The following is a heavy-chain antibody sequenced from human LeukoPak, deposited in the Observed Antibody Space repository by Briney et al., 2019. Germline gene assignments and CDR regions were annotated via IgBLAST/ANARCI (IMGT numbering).Heavy chain of an antibody. Sequence: PSETLSLTCAVYGGSFSGYYWSWIRQPPGKGLEWIGEINHSGGTNYNPSLKSRVTISVDTSKNQFSLKLSSVTAADTAVYYCARGCKNSMYYYDSSGYLPFDYWGQGTLVTVSS. CDR2: INHSGGT. CDR3: ARGCKNSMYYYDSSGYLPFDY. V-gene: IGHV4-34*01. D-gene: IGHD3-22*01. CDR1: GGSFSGYY. J-gene: IGHJ4*02.